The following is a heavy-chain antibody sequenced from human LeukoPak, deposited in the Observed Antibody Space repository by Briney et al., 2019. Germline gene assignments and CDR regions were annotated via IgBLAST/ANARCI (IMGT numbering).Heavy chain of an antibody. D-gene: IGHD2-2*02. Sequence: LSLTCAVYGVSFSGYYWSWIRQPPGKGLEWVGFIRSKAYGGTTEYAASVTGRFTISRDDSKSIAYLQMNSLKTEDTAVYYCTRVGTYCSSTSCYRRWFDPWGQGTLVTVSS. CDR3: TRVGTYCSSTSCYRRWFDP. V-gene: IGHV3-49*03. CDR1: GVSFSGYY. CDR2: IRSKAYGGTT. J-gene: IGHJ5*02.